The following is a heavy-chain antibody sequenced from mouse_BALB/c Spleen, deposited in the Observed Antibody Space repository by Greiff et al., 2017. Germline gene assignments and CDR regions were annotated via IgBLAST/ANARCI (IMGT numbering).Heavy chain of an antibody. CDR3: ARGGTRLGLLAMDY. CDR1: GYTFTSYW. Sequence: QVQLQQSGAELAKPGASVKMSCKASGYTFTSYWMHWVKQRPGQGLEWIGYINPSTGYTEYNQKFKDKATLTADKSSSTAYMQLSSLTSEDSAVYYCARGGTRLGLLAMDYWGQGTSVTVSS. J-gene: IGHJ4*01. D-gene: IGHD3-1*01. CDR2: INPSTGYT. V-gene: IGHV1-7*01.